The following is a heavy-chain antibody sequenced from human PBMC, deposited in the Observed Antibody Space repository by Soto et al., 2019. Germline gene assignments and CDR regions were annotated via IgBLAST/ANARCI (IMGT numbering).Heavy chain of an antibody. D-gene: IGHD6-19*01. V-gene: IGHV3-49*04. CDR2: IRSKVYGGTT. J-gene: IGHJ6*02. CDR3: TRDSQWLPQAYGVDA. CDR1: GFTFGDYT. Sequence: EVQLVESGGGLVQPGGSLRLSCTASGFTFGDYTMSWVRQAPGKGLEWVGFIRSKVYGGTTIYAASVKGRFTISRDDFRSIVYLQMNGLKSEDTAVYYCTRDSQWLPQAYGVDAWGQGTTVTVSS.